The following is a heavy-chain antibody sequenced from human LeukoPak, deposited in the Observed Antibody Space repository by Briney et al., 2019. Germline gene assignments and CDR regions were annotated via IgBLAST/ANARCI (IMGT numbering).Heavy chain of an antibody. J-gene: IGHJ4*02. V-gene: IGHV4-30-4*01. CDR1: GGSISSGDYY. CDR2: IYYSGST. D-gene: IGHD3-9*01. Sequence: SQTLSLTCTVSGGSISSGDYYWSWIRQPPGKGLEWIGYIYYSGSTYYNPSLKSRVTISIDTSKNQFSLKLSSVTAADTAVYYCARGNYDILTGYSNFDYWGQGTLVTVSS. CDR3: ARGNYDILTGYSNFDY.